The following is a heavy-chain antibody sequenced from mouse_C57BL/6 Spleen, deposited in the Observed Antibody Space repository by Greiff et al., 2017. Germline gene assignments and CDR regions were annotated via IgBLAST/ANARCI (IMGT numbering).Heavy chain of an antibody. CDR1: GFTFSSYA. Sequence: EVKLMESGGGLVKPGGSLKLSCAASGFTFSSYAMSCVRQTPEKRLEWVATISDGGSYTYYPDNVKGRFTISRDNAKNNLYLQMSHLKSEDTAMYYCATLYYGSSYGYFDVWGTGTTVTVSS. CDR3: ATLYYGSSYGYFDV. CDR2: ISDGGSYT. D-gene: IGHD1-1*01. J-gene: IGHJ1*03. V-gene: IGHV5-4*03.